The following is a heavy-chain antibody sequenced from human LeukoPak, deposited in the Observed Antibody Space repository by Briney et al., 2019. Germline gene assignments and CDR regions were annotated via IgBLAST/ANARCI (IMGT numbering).Heavy chain of an antibody. D-gene: IGHD1-26*01. Sequence: GGSLRLSCAASGFTFSSYSMNWVRQAPGKGLVWVSRIYSDGSSYTADSVKGRFTISRDNAKDTLYLQMNSLRVEDTAVYYCARGGGIYGLWDYWGQGTLVTVSS. CDR2: IYSDGSSY. CDR3: ARGGGIYGLWDY. CDR1: GFTFSSYS. J-gene: IGHJ4*02. V-gene: IGHV3-74*03.